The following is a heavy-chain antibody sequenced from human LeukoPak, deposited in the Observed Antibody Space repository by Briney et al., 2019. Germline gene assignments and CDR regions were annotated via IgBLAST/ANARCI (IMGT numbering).Heavy chain of an antibody. CDR2: INPSGGST. Sequence: ASVKVSCKASGYIFTSYYMHSVRQAPGQGLEWMGMINPSGGSTGYAEKFQGRVTMTRDMSTSTVYMELSSLRSEDTAVYYCARVPPPNQLLYGWFDPWGQGTLVTVSS. CDR3: ARVPPPNQLLYGWFDP. D-gene: IGHD2-2*02. V-gene: IGHV1-46*01. CDR1: GYIFTSYY. J-gene: IGHJ5*02.